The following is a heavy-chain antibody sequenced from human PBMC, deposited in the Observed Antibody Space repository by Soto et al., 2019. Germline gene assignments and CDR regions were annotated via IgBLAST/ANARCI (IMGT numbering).Heavy chain of an antibody. CDR2: ISGSGDSR. CDR3: AKLRPEYSSAGRFFDY. V-gene: IGHV3-23*01. J-gene: IGHJ4*02. CDR1: GFTFSNYA. Sequence: VVSLRLSCAASGFTFSNYAMSWVRQAPGKGLEWVSVISGSGDSRFYADSVKGRFTISRDSSKNTLYLQMNSLRVEDTAVYYCAKLRPEYSSAGRFFDYWGQGTLVTVSS. D-gene: IGHD6-25*01.